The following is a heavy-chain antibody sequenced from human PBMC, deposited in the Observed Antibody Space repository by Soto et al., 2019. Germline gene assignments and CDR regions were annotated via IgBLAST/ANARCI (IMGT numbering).Heavy chain of an antibody. J-gene: IGHJ4*02. CDR3: ARGFLQGYYDSSGYQSDY. D-gene: IGHD3-22*01. CDR2: IIPIFGTA. CDR1: GGTFSSYA. Sequence: QVQLVQSGAEVKKPGSSVKVSCKASGGTFSSYAISWVRQAPGQGLEWMGGIIPIFGTANYAQKFQGRVTITADESTSTADMELSSLRSEDTAVYYCARGFLQGYYDSSGYQSDYWGQGTLVTGSS. V-gene: IGHV1-69*01.